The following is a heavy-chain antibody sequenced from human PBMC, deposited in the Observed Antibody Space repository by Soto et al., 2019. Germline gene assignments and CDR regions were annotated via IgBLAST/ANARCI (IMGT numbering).Heavy chain of an antibody. J-gene: IGHJ5*02. CDR1: GFTFSNYW. V-gene: IGHV3-74*01. CDR2: INGDGRST. Sequence: PGGSLRLSCAVSGFTFSNYWMHWVRQAPGKGLVWVSRINGDGRSTAYADSARGRFTISRDNPKNMVYLQMNSLRAEDTAVYYCTRAYGLVTGTNWFDPWCKGT. CDR3: TRAYGLVTGTNWFDP. D-gene: IGHD3-9*01.